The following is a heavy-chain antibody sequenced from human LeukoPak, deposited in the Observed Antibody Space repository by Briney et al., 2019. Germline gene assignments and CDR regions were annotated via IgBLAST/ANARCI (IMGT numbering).Heavy chain of an antibody. CDR1: GFTFSSYW. CDR2: IKQDGSEK. CDR3: ARETTGLRFLEWSFDY. D-gene: IGHD3-3*01. J-gene: IGHJ4*02. Sequence: GGSLRLSCAASGFTFSSYWMSWVRQALGKGLEWVANIKQDGSEKYYVDSVKGRFTISRDNAKNSLYLQMNSLRAEDTAVYYCARETTGLRFLEWSFDYWGQGTLVTVSS. V-gene: IGHV3-7*01.